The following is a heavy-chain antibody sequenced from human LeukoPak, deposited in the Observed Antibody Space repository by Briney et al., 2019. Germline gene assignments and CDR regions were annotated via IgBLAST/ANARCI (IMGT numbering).Heavy chain of an antibody. CDR1: GGSFSGYY. D-gene: IGHD5-12*01. CDR2: VNYSGSI. V-gene: IGHV4-34*01. J-gene: IGHJ4*02. Sequence: SETLSLTCRVYGGSFSGYYWSWIRQPPGKGLEWIGEVNYSGSINYKPSLKSRVIISVDTSKNQFSLKLKSVTAADTAVYYCASYRYGYRGLDSWGQGTQVTVSS. CDR3: ASYRYGYRGLDS.